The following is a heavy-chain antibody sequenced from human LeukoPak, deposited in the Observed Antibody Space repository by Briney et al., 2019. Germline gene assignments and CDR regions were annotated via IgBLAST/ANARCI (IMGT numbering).Heavy chain of an antibody. CDR3: ARVGGYCSGGSCYSLYYYGMDV. D-gene: IGHD2-15*01. Sequence: GGSLRLSCAASGFTFSSYEMNWVRQAPGKGLEWVSYISSSGSTIYYADSVKGRFTISPDNAKNSLYLQMNSLRAEDTAVYYCARVGGYCSGGSCYSLYYYGMDVWGKGTTVTVSS. J-gene: IGHJ6*04. V-gene: IGHV3-48*03. CDR1: GFTFSSYE. CDR2: ISSSGSTI.